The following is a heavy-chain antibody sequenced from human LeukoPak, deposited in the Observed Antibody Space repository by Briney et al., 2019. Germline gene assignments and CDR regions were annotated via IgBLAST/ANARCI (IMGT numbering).Heavy chain of an antibody. CDR2: IYYSGST. D-gene: IGHD6-19*01. CDR1: GGSISSSSYY. J-gene: IGHJ4*02. V-gene: IGHV4-39*01. Sequence: PSETLSLTCTVSGGSISSSSYYWGWIRQPPGKGLEWIGSIYYSGSTYYNPSLKSRVTISVDTSKNQFSLKLSSVTAADTAVYYCASYLRARQWLVFEANYYFDYWGQGTLVTVSS. CDR3: ASYLRARQWLVFEANYYFDY.